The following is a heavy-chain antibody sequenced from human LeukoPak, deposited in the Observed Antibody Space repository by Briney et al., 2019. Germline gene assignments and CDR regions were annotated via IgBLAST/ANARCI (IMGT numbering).Heavy chain of an antibody. D-gene: IGHD3-3*01. CDR2: ISAYNGNT. V-gene: IGHV1-18*01. Sequence: GASVKVSCKASGYTFTSYGISWVRQAPGQGLEWMGWISAYNGNTNYAQKLQGRVTMTTDTSTSTAYMELRSLRSDDTAVYYCARASITIFGVVIYPLDYWGQGTLVTVSS. CDR1: GYTFTSYG. CDR3: ARASITIFGVVIYPLDY. J-gene: IGHJ4*02.